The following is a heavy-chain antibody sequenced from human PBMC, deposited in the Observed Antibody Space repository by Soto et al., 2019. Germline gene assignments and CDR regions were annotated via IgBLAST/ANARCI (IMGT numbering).Heavy chain of an antibody. J-gene: IGHJ4*02. Sequence: ASVKVSCTASGYTFTSYGISWVRQAPGQGLEWMGWISAYNGNTNYAQKLQGRVTMTTDTSTSTAYMELRSLRSDDTAVYYCACHSHYGLFDYWGQGTLVTVSS. D-gene: IGHD4-17*01. CDR1: GYTFTSYG. V-gene: IGHV1-18*01. CDR2: ISAYNGNT. CDR3: ACHSHYGLFDY.